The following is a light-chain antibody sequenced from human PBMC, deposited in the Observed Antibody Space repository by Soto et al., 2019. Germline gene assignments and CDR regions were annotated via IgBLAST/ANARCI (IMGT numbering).Light chain of an antibody. V-gene: IGLV2-14*01. CDR2: EVS. Sequence: QSVLTQPASVSGSPGQSITISCTGTSSDVGGYNYVSWYQQHPGKAPKLMICEVSNRPSGVSNCFSGSKSGNTASLTISGLQAEDEADYYCSSYTSSSTLYVFGTGTKVTVL. J-gene: IGLJ1*01. CDR3: SSYTSSSTLYV. CDR1: SSDVGGYNY.